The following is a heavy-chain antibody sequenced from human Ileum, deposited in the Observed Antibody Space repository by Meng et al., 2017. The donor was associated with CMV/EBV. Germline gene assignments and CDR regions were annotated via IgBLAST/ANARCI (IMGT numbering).Heavy chain of an antibody. CDR3: AKVYGLASFDY. Sequence: VDRGGSGEAWVQPGGSLERFCVEFGFTCDAFGLHVDRQTPCKGLECVAFIRYRRNTIRYAEAVKHRFTNSRDNSRNTLYLQMNSLTSEDTSLYYCAKVYGLASFDYWGQGTLVTVSS. CDR2: IRYRRNTI. CDR1: GFTCDAFG. J-gene: IGHJ4*02. D-gene: IGHD3/OR15-3a*01. V-gene: IGHV3-30*02.